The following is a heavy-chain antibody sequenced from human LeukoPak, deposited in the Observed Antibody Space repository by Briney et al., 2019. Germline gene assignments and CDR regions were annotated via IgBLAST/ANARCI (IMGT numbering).Heavy chain of an antibody. V-gene: IGHV3-23*01. CDR2: IVSSSGST. D-gene: IGHD5-12*01. Sequence: PGGSLRLSCAASGFSFSNYATSWVRQAPGKGLEWVSLIVSSSGSTFYADSVKGRFTISRDNSKNTLYLQMNSPRAEDTAVYYCAKGAYDYVELGYFDYWGQGTLVTVSS. CDR1: GFSFSNYA. CDR3: AKGAYDYVELGYFDY. J-gene: IGHJ4*02.